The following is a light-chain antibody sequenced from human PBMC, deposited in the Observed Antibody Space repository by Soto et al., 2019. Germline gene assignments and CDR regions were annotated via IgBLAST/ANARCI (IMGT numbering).Light chain of an antibody. V-gene: IGLV2-14*01. CDR3: GSYTTINTMI. CDR1: SGDVGAYNF. Sequence: QSVLTQPASVSGSPGQSITISCAGTSGDVGAYNFVTWFQQHPGKVPKLIIYDVTDRPSGVSDRFSGSKSGNTASLTISGLLAEDEADHYCGSYTTINTMIFGGGTKLTVL. J-gene: IGLJ2*01. CDR2: DVT.